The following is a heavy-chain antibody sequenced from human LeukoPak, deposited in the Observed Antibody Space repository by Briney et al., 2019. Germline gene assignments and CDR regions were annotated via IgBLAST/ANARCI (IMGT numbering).Heavy chain of an antibody. D-gene: IGHD6-13*01. CDR2: IYYSGST. V-gene: IGHV4-39*01. Sequence: TSETLSLTCTVSGGSISSSSYSWGWIRQPPGKGLEWIGSIYYSGSTYYNPSLKSRVTISVDTSKNQFSLKLSSVTAADTAVYYCASGIAAAADYWGQGTLVTVSS. J-gene: IGHJ4*02. CDR3: ASGIAAAADY. CDR1: GGSISSSSYS.